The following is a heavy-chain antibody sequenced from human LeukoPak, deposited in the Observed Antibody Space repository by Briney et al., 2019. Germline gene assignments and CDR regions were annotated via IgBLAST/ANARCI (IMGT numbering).Heavy chain of an antibody. D-gene: IGHD4-17*01. J-gene: IGHJ4*02. CDR1: GFTFDDYA. CDR2: ISWNSGSI. V-gene: IGHV3-9*01. Sequence: GGSLRLSCAASGFTFDDYAMHWVRQAPGKGLEWVSGISWNSGSIGYADSVKGRFTISRDNAKNSLYLQMNSLRAEDTALYYCAKGLSSTVTTGYFDYWGQGTLATVSS. CDR3: AKGLSSTVTTGYFDY.